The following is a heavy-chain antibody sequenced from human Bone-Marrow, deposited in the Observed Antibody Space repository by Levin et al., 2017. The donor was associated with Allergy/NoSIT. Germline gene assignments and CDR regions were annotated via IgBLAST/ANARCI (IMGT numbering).Heavy chain of an antibody. Sequence: ASVKVSCKVSGYTLTELSMNWVRQAPGKGLEWMGGIDPEDGETIYAQKFQGRVTVTEDTSTDTAYMELSSLRSADTAVYYCASGGPQGFSCFDPWGQGTLVTVSS. CDR2: IDPEDGET. CDR3: ASGGPQGFSCFDP. D-gene: IGHD3-10*01. J-gene: IGHJ5*02. CDR1: GYTLTELS. V-gene: IGHV1-24*01.